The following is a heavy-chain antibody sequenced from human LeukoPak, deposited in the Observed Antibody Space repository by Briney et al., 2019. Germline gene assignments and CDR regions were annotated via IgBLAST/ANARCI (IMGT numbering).Heavy chain of an antibody. CDR2: IYYSGST. Sequence: SETLSPTCTVSGGSISSSSYYWGWIRQPPGKGLEWIGSIYYSGSTYCNPSLKSRVTISVDTSKNQFSLKLSSVTAADTAVYYCARQGPSGSYYYWGQGTLVTVSS. CDR3: ARQGPSGSYYY. V-gene: IGHV4-39*01. D-gene: IGHD1-26*01. CDR1: GGSISSSSYY. J-gene: IGHJ4*02.